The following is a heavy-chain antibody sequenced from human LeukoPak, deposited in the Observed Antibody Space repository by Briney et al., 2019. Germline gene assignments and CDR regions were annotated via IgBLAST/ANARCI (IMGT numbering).Heavy chain of an antibody. Sequence: GGSLRLSCAASGFTVSSNYMSWVRQAPGKGLEWIPVIYSGGNTYYVDSVKGRFTISRDNSKNTLYLQMNSLRAEDTAVYYCAREYCSGSSCYPAYWGQGTLVTVSS. D-gene: IGHD2-15*01. CDR3: AREYCSGSSCYPAY. CDR2: IYSGGNT. CDR1: GFTVSSNY. V-gene: IGHV3-53*01. J-gene: IGHJ4*02.